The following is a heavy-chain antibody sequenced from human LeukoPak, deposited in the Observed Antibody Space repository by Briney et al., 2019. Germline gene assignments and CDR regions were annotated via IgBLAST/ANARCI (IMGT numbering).Heavy chain of an antibody. CDR2: ISSSGSTI. CDR3: AKDRDVSGYDWFDY. Sequence: PGGSLRLSCAASGFIFSSYEMNWVRQAPGKGLVWVSYISSSGSTIYYADSVKGRFTISRDNAKNSLYLQMNSLRAEDTAVYYCAKDRDVSGYDWFDYWGQGTLVTVSS. CDR1: GFIFSSYE. D-gene: IGHD5-12*01. V-gene: IGHV3-48*03. J-gene: IGHJ4*02.